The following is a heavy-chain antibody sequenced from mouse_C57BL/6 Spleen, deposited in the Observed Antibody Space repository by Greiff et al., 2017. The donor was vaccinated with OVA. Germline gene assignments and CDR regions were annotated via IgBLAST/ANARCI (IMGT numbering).Heavy chain of an antibody. CDR1: GFTFSDYG. CDR2: ISSGSSTI. V-gene: IGHV5-17*01. J-gene: IGHJ2*01. CDR3: ARWGIDGGSY. Sequence: EVMLVESGGGLVKPGGSLKLSCAASGFTFSDYGMHWVRQAPEKGLEWVAYISSGSSTIYYADTVKGRFTISRDNAKNTLFLQMTSRRSEDTAMYYCARWGIDGGSYWGQGTTLTVSS.